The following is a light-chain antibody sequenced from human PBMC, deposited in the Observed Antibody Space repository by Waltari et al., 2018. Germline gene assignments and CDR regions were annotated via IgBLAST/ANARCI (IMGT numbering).Light chain of an antibody. V-gene: IGLV2-23*02. CDR2: EVS. J-gene: IGLJ2*01. CDR3: CSYASTSNSVV. CDR1: SSDVGSYTF. Sequence: QSDLTQPASVSGSPGQSVTISCTATSSDVGSYTFVSWYQQYPGKAPKVMIYEVSKRPSGVSNWYSGSKSGNTASLTISGLQAEDEADYYCCSYASTSNSVVFGGGTKLTVL.